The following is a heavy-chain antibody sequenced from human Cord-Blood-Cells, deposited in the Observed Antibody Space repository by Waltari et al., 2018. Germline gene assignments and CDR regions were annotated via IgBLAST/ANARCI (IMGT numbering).Heavy chain of an antibody. Sequence: QLQLQESGPGLVKPSETLSLTCTVSGGSISSSSYYWGWIRQPPGKGLECIGGIHYSGRSYYNPSLKCQNTTSVDTAKNQFSPKQSSVTAAVTAVYDCARQRRFASGPTEATIDYWGQGTLVTVSS. J-gene: IGHJ4*02. CDR3: ARQRRFASGPTEATIDY. CDR1: GGSISSSSYY. D-gene: IGHD6-25*01. V-gene: IGHV4-39*01. CDR2: IHYSGRS.